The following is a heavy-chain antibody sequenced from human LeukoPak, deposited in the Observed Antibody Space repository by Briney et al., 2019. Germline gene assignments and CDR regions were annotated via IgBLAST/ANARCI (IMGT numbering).Heavy chain of an antibody. Sequence: GGSLRLSCAASGFTFSNYWMGWVRQAPGKRLEWVANMNIDGSEKYYADSVKGRFSVSRDNSKNTVYLQIDSLRVEDTAVYYCARDRGNDYFDSWGQGTLVTVSS. CDR3: ARDRGNDYFDS. J-gene: IGHJ4*02. CDR1: GFTFSNYW. CDR2: MNIDGSEK. V-gene: IGHV3-7*01.